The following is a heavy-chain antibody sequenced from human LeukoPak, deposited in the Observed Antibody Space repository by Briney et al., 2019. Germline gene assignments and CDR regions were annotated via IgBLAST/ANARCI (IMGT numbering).Heavy chain of an antibody. Sequence: PGGSLRLSCAASGFTLSKYWMHWVRQAPGKGLEWVSAISGSGGSTYYADSVKGRFTISRDNSKNTLYLQMNSLRAEDTAVYYCAKGPTQGAMPYGSVFDYWGQGTLVTVSS. CDR3: AKGPTQGAMPYGSVFDY. CDR1: GFTLSKYW. D-gene: IGHD3-16*01. V-gene: IGHV3-23*01. CDR2: ISGSGGST. J-gene: IGHJ4*02.